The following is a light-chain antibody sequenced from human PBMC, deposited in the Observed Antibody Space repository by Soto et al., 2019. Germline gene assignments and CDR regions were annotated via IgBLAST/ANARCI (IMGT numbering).Light chain of an antibody. CDR1: QGINNH. Sequence: DFQMTQCPSSLSASVGDRVTITCRASQGINNHLAWFQQKPGKVPKVLIYAASTLQSGVPSRFSGSGSGTDFTLTISSLQPEDVATYYCQNYNSAPPAGTFGGGTKVEIK. J-gene: IGKJ4*01. CDR2: AAS. CDR3: QNYNSAPPAGT. V-gene: IGKV1-27*01.